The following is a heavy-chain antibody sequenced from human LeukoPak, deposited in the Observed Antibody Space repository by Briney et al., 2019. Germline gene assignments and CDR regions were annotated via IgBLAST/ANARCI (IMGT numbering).Heavy chain of an antibody. CDR3: ARSSQYSSGWSGDAFDI. V-gene: IGHV1-8*03. D-gene: IGHD6-19*01. J-gene: IGHJ3*02. CDR1: GYTFTSYD. Sequence: GASVKVSCKASGYTFTSYDINWVRQATGKGLEWMGWMNPNSGNTGYAQKFQGRVTITRNTSISTAYMELSSLRSEDTAVYYCARSSQYSSGWSGDAFDIWGQGTMVTVSS. CDR2: MNPNSGNT.